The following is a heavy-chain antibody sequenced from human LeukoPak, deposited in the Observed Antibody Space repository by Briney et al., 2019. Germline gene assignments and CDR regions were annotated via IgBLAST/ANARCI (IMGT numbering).Heavy chain of an antibody. CDR3: ARVSHYGSGYYYTLAY. V-gene: IGHV3-33*01. Sequence: GGSLRLSCAASGFIFSNYGMHWVRQAPGKGLEWVVGIWYDGYNKFYADSAKGRFTISRDNSKNTLYLQMSSLRAEDTALYYCARVSHYGSGYYYTLAYWGQGTLVTVSS. D-gene: IGHD3-10*01. CDR2: IWYDGYNK. CDR1: GFIFSNYG. J-gene: IGHJ4*02.